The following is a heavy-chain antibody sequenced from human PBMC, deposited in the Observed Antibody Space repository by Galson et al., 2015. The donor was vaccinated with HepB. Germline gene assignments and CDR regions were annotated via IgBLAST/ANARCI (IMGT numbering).Heavy chain of an antibody. J-gene: IGHJ4*02. CDR3: ARWSYDFWNGYYLCY. D-gene: IGHD3-3*01. CDR1: GYTFTSYN. V-gene: IGHV1-18*04. Sequence: SVKVSCKASGYTFTSYNISWVRQAPGQGLEWMGWISAYNGNTNYVQKLQGRVTMTTDTSTSTAYMELRSLRSDDTAVYYCARWSYDFWNGYYLCYWGQGTLVTVSS. CDR2: ISAYNGNT.